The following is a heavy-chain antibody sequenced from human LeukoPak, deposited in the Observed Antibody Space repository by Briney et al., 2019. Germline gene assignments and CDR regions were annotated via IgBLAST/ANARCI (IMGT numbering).Heavy chain of an antibody. J-gene: IGHJ4*02. V-gene: IGHV4-59*12. CDR2: IYYSGST. CDR1: GGSISSYY. D-gene: IGHD3-16*02. CDR3: ARLLRGSYRYHPDY. Sequence: SETLSLTCTVSGGSISSYYWSWIRQPPGKGLEWIGYIYYSGSTNYNPSLKSRVTISVDTSKNQFSLKLSSVTAADTAVYYCARLLRGSYRYHPDYWGQGTLVTVSS.